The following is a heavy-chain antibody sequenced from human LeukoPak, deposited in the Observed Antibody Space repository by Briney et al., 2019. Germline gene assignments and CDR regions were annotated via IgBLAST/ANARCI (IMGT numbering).Heavy chain of an antibody. J-gene: IGHJ5*01. V-gene: IGHV4-30-4*01. CDR3: ARGGLYCSSTSCYWFDS. D-gene: IGHD2-2*01. CDR1: GGSISSGDYY. CDR2: IYYSGST. Sequence: KPSETLSLTCTVSGGSISSGDYYWSWIRQPPGKGLEWIGYIYYSGSTYYNPSLKSRVTISVDTSKNQFSLKLSSVTAADTAVYYCARGGLYCSSTSCYWFDSWGQGTLVTVSS.